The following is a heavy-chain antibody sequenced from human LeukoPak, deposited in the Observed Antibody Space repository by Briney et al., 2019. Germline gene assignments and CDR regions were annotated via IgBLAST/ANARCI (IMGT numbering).Heavy chain of an antibody. CDR3: ARESSGDQSLEFDH. Sequence: ASVKVSCKASGYTFTDYYMHWVRQAPGQGLEWMGWISPDSGGTNYAQKFQGRVTMTTDTSISTAYMELSRLRSDDTAVYYCARESSGDQSLEFDHWGQGTLVTVSS. CDR1: GYTFTDYY. V-gene: IGHV1-2*02. CDR2: ISPDSGGT. D-gene: IGHD2-21*02. J-gene: IGHJ4*02.